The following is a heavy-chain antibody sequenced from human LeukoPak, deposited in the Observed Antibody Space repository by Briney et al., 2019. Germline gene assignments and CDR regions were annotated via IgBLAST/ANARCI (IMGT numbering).Heavy chain of an antibody. Sequence: SETLSLTCAVYGGSFSGYYWSWIRQPAGKRLEWIGEIHHSGSTNYNPSLKSRVTISVDTSKNQFSLKLSSVTAADTAVYYCARGDGYNSRRFDPWGQGTLVTVSS. CDR1: GGSFSGYY. CDR2: IHHSGST. J-gene: IGHJ5*02. V-gene: IGHV4-34*01. D-gene: IGHD5-24*01. CDR3: ARGDGYNSRRFDP.